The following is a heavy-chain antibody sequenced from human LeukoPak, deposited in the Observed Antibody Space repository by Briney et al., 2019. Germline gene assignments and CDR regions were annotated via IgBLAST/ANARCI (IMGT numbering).Heavy chain of an antibody. CDR1: GFTFSTYA. D-gene: IGHD1-1*01. CDR3: AKDQRRSAGLEPVYGMDV. Sequence: GGSLRLSCAASGFTFSTYAMSWVRQAPGRGLEWISTISGSGGSTYYADSVKGRFTISRDNSKDTLYLQMNTLRGEDTAVYYCAKDQRRSAGLEPVYGMDVWGQGTTVTVSS. V-gene: IGHV3-23*01. J-gene: IGHJ6*02. CDR2: ISGSGGST.